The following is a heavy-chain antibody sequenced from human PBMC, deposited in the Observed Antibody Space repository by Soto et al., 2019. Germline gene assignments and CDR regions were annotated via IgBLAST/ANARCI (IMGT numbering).Heavy chain of an antibody. CDR3: ARDFERENFSTGYYLGDYYGMDV. CDR2: IWYDGSNK. J-gene: IGHJ6*02. D-gene: IGHD3-3*01. Sequence: PGGSLRLSCAACGFTFSSYGMHWVRQAPGKGLEWVAVIWYDGSNKYYADSVKGRFTISRDNSKNTLYLQMNSLRAEDTAVYYCARDFERENFSTGYYLGDYYGMDVWGQGTTVTVS. V-gene: IGHV3-33*01. CDR1: GFTFSSYG.